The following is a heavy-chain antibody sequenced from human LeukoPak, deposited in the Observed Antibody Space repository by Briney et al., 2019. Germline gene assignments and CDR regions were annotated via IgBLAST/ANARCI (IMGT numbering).Heavy chain of an antibody. CDR3: ARGHAYNGFDY. Sequence: GGSLRLSCAASGFTFSSYCMHWVRQAPGKGLVWVSRINSDGSSTTYADSAKGRFTISRDNAKNTLYLQMNSLRAEDTAVYYCARGHAYNGFDYWGQGTLVTVSS. V-gene: IGHV3-74*01. CDR2: INSDGSST. D-gene: IGHD5-24*01. J-gene: IGHJ4*02. CDR1: GFTFSSYC.